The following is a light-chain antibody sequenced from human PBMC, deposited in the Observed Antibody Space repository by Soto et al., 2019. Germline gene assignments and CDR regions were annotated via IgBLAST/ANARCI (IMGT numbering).Light chain of an antibody. CDR2: LNSDGSH. Sequence: QLVLTQSPSASASLGASVKLTCTLSRGHSSYPIAWHQQQPEKGPRYLMKLNSDGSHSKGDGIPDRFSGSSSGAERYLTISSLQSEDEADYYCQTWGTGTVVFGGGTKLTVL. CDR3: QTWGTGTVV. CDR1: RGHSSYP. J-gene: IGLJ2*01. V-gene: IGLV4-69*01.